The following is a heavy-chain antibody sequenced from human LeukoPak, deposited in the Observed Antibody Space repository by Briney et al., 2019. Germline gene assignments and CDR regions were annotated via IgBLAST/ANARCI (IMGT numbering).Heavy chain of an antibody. D-gene: IGHD6-13*01. CDR2: INSDGSST. J-gene: IGHJ4*02. Sequence: GGSLRLSCAASGFTFSSYWMHWVRQAPGKGLVWVSRINSDGSSTTYADSVKGRFTISRDNAKNSVYLQMNSLRAEDTAVYYCASRIAAAMFFDYWGQGTLVTVSS. CDR1: GFTFSSYW. V-gene: IGHV3-74*01. CDR3: ASRIAAAMFFDY.